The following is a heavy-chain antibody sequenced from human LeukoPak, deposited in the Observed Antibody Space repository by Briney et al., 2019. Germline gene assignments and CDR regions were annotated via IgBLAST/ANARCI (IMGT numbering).Heavy chain of an antibody. CDR1: GYTFTSYY. D-gene: IGHD5-18*01. CDR2: INPNSTTT. CDR3: ARVRDRMKGYKFDY. Sequence: ASVKVSCKASGYTFTSYYMHWVRQAPGQGLEWMGWINPNSTTTHYAQKFQGRVTMTRDTSISTAYMELRRLRSDDTATYYCARVRDRMKGYKFDYWGQGTLVTVSS. J-gene: IGHJ4*02. V-gene: IGHV1-2*02.